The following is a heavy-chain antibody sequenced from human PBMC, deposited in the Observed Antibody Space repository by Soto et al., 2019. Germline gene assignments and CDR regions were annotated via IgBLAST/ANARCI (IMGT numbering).Heavy chain of an antibody. D-gene: IGHD5-18*01. V-gene: IGHV3-33*01. CDR3: ASDWDTAMVSFGFDP. CDR2: IWYDGSNK. J-gene: IGHJ5*02. Sequence: GWWLGLSCAASGFTFSSYGMHWVRQAPGKGLEWVAVIWYDGSNKYYADSVKGRFTISRDNSKNTLYLQMNSLRAEDTAVYYCASDWDTAMVSFGFDPWGQGTLVTVSS. CDR1: GFTFSSYG.